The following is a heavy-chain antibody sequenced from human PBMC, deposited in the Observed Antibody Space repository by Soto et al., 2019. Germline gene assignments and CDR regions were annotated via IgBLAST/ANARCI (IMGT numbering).Heavy chain of an antibody. Sequence: PGGSLRLSCAASGFTFSSYWMHWVRQAPGKGLVWVSRINSDGSSTSYADSVKGRFTISRDNVKNTLYLQMNSLRAEDTAVYYCARDQYCSGGSCYEDYYYYGMDVWGQGTTVTVSS. CDR1: GFTFSSYW. J-gene: IGHJ6*02. D-gene: IGHD2-15*01. CDR2: INSDGSST. V-gene: IGHV3-74*01. CDR3: ARDQYCSGGSCYEDYYYYGMDV.